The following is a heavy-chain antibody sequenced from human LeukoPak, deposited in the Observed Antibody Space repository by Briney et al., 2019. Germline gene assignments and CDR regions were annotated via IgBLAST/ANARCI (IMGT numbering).Heavy chain of an antibody. CDR1: GGSITSYY. CDR2: IYSSGTT. D-gene: IGHD6-13*01. Sequence: SETLSLTCTVSGGSITSYYWIWLRQPAGKGLEWIGRIYSSGTTNYNPSLKSRVTMSIDTTQFSLKLSSVTAADTAVYFCACGVAAAGWLYFDYWGQGSLVTVSS. J-gene: IGHJ4*02. CDR3: ACGVAAAGWLYFDY. V-gene: IGHV4-4*07.